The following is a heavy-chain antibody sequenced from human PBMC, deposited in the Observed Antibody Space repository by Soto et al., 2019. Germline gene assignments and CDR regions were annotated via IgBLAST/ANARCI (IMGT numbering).Heavy chain of an antibody. CDR2: IYHSGST. J-gene: IGHJ3*02. Sequence: SETLSLTCAVSGYSISIGYYCGCIRQPPGKGLEWIGSIYHSGSTYYDPSLKSRVTISVDTSKNQFSLKLSSVTAADTAVYYCARRNLGATPDAFDIWGQGTMVTVSS. D-gene: IGHD1-26*01. CDR3: ARRNLGATPDAFDI. CDR1: GYSISIGYY. V-gene: IGHV4-38-2*01.